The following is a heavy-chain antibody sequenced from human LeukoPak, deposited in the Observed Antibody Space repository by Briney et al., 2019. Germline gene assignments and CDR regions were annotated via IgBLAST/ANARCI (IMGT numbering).Heavy chain of an antibody. Sequence: ASVKVSCKASGYTFTNFGTSWVRQAPGQGLEWMGWISTYNGNTNCAQKVQGRVTMTTDTSTSTAYMELRSLRSDDTAVYYCARAGGWAREDYKADAFDIWGQGAMVTVSS. V-gene: IGHV1-18*01. CDR1: GYTFTNFG. D-gene: IGHD6-19*01. CDR3: ARAGGWAREDYKADAFDI. CDR2: ISTYNGNT. J-gene: IGHJ3*02.